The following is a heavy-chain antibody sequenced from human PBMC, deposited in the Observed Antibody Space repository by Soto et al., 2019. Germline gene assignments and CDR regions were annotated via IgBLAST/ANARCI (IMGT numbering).Heavy chain of an antibody. CDR1: GFTFSSYT. J-gene: IGHJ4*02. V-gene: IGHV3-23*01. Sequence: PGGSLRLSCAASGFTFSSYTMAWVRQAPGKGLEWVSSISGSGGSPNYADSVKGRFTISRDNSKNTLYLQMNSLRAEDTAVYYCARDLQSWYSTFDYWGQGTLVTVSS. CDR3: ARDLQSWYSTFDY. D-gene: IGHD2-15*01. CDR2: ISGSGGSP.